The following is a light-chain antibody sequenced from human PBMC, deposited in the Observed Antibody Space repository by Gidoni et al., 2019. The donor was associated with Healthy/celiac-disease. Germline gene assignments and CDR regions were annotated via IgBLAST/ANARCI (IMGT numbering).Light chain of an antibody. V-gene: IGLV2-14*03. J-gene: IGLJ2*01. Sequence: QSALTQPASVSGSTGQSITISCTGTSSDIGGYNYVSWYPHHPGKAPKLMNYDVSNRPSGVSNRFSGSKSGNTASLTIAGLQAEDETDYYCSSYTSSSTPVFGGGTKLTVL. CDR3: SSYTSSSTPV. CDR1: SSDIGGYNY. CDR2: DVS.